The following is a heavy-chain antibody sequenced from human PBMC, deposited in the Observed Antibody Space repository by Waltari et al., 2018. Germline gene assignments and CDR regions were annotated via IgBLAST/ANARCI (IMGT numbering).Heavy chain of an antibody. CDR3: ARPGIAAAGTRNWFDP. D-gene: IGHD6-13*01. CDR1: GYTFTSYA. V-gene: IGHV1-3*01. CDR2: INAGNGNT. Sequence: QVQLVQSGAEVKKPGASVKVSCKASGYTFTSYAMHWVRQAPGQRLEWMGWINAGNGNTKYSQKFQGRVTITRDTSASTAYMELSSLRSEDTAVYYCARPGIAAAGTRNWFDPWGQGTLVTVSS. J-gene: IGHJ5*02.